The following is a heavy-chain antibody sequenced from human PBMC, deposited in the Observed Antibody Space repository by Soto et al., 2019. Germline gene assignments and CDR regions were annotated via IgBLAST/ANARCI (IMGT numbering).Heavy chain of an antibody. D-gene: IGHD3-22*01. V-gene: IGHV3-33*01. CDR1: GFTFSSYG. Sequence: QVQLVESGGGVVQPGRSLRLSCAASGFTFSSYGMHWVRQAPGKGLEWVAVIWYDGSNKYYADSVKGRFTISRDSSKNTLYLQMNSLRAEDTAVYYCARDTRHYYDSSGYLGNWGQGTLVTVSS. CDR2: IWYDGSNK. J-gene: IGHJ4*02. CDR3: ARDTRHYYDSSGYLGN.